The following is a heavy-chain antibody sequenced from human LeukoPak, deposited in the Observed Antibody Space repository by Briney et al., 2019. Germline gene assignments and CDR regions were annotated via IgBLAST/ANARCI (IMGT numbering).Heavy chain of an antibody. CDR1: GGSISSGDNY. CDR2: IYYSGST. V-gene: IGHV4-30-4*08. D-gene: IGHD2-21*01. Sequence: PSQTLSLTCTVSGGSISSGDNYWGWIRQPPGKGLEWFGYIYYSGSTYYNPSLKSRVTISVDTSKSQFSLKLSSVTAAGTAVYYCAIYWGALYCGGVRCLADYLGEGTLVTVSS. J-gene: IGHJ4*02. CDR3: AIYWGALYCGGVRCLADY.